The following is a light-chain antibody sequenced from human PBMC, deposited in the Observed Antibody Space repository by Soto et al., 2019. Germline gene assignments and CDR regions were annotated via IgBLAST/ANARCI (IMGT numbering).Light chain of an antibody. CDR2: EVS. CDR3: SSYTSSSPYV. CDR1: GSDVGGYNY. J-gene: IGLJ1*01. Sequence: QSVLTQPASVSGSPGQSITISCTGTGSDVGGYNYVSWHQQHPGKAPKLMIYEVSNRPSGVSNRFSGSKSGNTASLTISGLQAEDEADYYCSSYTSSSPYVFGTGTKVTVL. V-gene: IGLV2-14*01.